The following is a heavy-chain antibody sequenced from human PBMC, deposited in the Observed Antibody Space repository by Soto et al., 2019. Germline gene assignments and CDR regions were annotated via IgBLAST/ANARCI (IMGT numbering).Heavy chain of an antibody. CDR1: GFTFDDYA. CDR3: AKDMYGYYYYGMDV. Sequence: PGGSLRLSCAASGFTFDDYAMHWVRQAPGKGLEWVSGISWNSGSIGYADSVKGRFTISRDNAKNSLYLQMNSLRAEDTALYYCAKDMYGYYYYGMDVWGQGTTVTVSS. CDR2: ISWNSGSI. J-gene: IGHJ6*02. V-gene: IGHV3-9*01. D-gene: IGHD2-8*01.